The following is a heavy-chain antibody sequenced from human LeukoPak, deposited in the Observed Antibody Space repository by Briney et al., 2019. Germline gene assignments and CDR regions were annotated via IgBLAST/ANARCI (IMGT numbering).Heavy chain of an antibody. CDR1: GFTVSSNY. D-gene: IGHD3-3*01. CDR2: ISPSSSTI. V-gene: IGHV3-48*01. Sequence: PGGSLRLSCAASGFTVSSNYMSWVRQAPGKGLEWVSYISPSSSTIYYADSVKGRFTISRDNAKNSLYLQMNSLRADDTAVYYCARGGDFYWGQGTLVTVSS. CDR3: ARGGDFY. J-gene: IGHJ4*02.